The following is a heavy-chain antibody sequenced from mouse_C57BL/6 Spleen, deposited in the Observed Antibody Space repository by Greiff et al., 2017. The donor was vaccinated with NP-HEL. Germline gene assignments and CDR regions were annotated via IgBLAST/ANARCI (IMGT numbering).Heavy chain of an antibody. J-gene: IGHJ4*01. V-gene: IGHV5-17*01. D-gene: IGHD6-5*01. Sequence: ESGGGLVKPGGSLKLSCAASGFTFSDYGMHWVRQAPEKGLEWVAYISSGSSTIYYADTVKGRFTISRDNAKNTLFLQMTSLRSEDTAMYYCASRSSLYYYAMDYWGQGTSVTVSS. CDR3: ASRSSLYYYAMDY. CDR2: ISSGSSTI. CDR1: GFTFSDYG.